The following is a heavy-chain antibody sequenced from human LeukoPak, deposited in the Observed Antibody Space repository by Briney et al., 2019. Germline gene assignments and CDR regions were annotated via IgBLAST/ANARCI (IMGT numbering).Heavy chain of an antibody. Sequence: QPGGSLRLSCAASGCTFSSYGMHWVRQAPGKGLQWVAVISYDGSDKYYADSVKGRFTISRDNSKNTLYLQMNSLRAEDTAVYYCAIDPDRAAAYFFDYWGQGTLVTISS. V-gene: IGHV3-30*03. CDR3: AIDPDRAAAYFFDY. CDR2: ISYDGSDK. CDR1: GCTFSSYG. J-gene: IGHJ4*02. D-gene: IGHD6-13*01.